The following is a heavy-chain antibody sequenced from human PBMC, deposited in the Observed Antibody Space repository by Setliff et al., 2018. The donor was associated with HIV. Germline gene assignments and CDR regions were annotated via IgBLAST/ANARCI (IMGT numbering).Heavy chain of an antibody. V-gene: IGHV1-69*05. CDR3: ARADSSGSGI. J-gene: IGHJ3*02. Sequence: SVKVSCKASGGAFSSYALSWVRQAPGQGLEWMGGIIPIFGTANYAQKFQGRVTITTDESTSTAYMELSSLRSEDTAVYYCARADSSGSGIWGQGTMVTVSS. CDR2: IIPIFGTA. CDR1: GGAFSSYA. D-gene: IGHD3-22*01.